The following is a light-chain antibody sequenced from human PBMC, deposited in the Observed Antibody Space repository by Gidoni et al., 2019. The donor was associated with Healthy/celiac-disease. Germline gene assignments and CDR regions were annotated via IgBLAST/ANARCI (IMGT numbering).Light chain of an antibody. Sequence: DIQMTQSPPSMSASVGDRVTIPCRASQRISNYLAWIQQKPGKAPKPLIYAASSLQSGVPSKFSGSGSGTDFTLTISSLQPEDFATYYCQQYNSYPLTFGGGTKVEIK. CDR2: AAS. CDR3: QQYNSYPLT. V-gene: IGKV1-16*02. CDR1: QRISNY. J-gene: IGKJ4*01.